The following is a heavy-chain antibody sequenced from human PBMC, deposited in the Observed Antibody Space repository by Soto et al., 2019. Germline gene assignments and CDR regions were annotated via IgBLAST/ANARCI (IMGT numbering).Heavy chain of an antibody. CDR3: ARNPRIVVVPAALVSYYYGMDV. Sequence: PSETLSLTCAVYGGSFSGYYWSWIRQPPGKGLEWIGEINHSGSTNYNPSLKSRVTISVDTSKNQFSLKLSSVTAADTAVYYCARNPRIVVVPAALVSYYYGMDVWGQGTTVTVSS. J-gene: IGHJ6*02. D-gene: IGHD2-2*01. V-gene: IGHV4-34*01. CDR2: INHSGST. CDR1: GGSFSGYY.